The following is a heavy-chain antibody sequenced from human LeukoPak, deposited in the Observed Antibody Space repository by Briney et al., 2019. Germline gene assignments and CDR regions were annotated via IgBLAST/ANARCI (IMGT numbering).Heavy chain of an antibody. D-gene: IGHD6-13*01. V-gene: IGHV3-7*03. CDR3: ARARGAAAALEVDY. J-gene: IGHJ4*02. CDR1: GFTSSSYW. Sequence: PGGSLRLSCAASGFTSSSYWMTWVRQAPGKGLEWVANIKQDGSEKYCVDSVKGRFTISRDNAKNSLYLQMNSLRAEDTAVYYCARARGAAAALEVDYWGQGTLVTVSS. CDR2: IKQDGSEK.